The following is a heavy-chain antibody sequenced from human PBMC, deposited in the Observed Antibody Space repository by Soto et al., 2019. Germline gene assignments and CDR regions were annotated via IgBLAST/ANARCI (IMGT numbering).Heavy chain of an antibody. V-gene: IGHV1-69*06. CDR3: ARVLSHDNRSGQALGC. CDR2: IIPIFGTA. CDR1: GGTFSSYA. D-gene: IGHD6-19*01. Sequence: SVKVSCKASGGTFSSYAISWVRQAPGQGLEWMGGIIPIFGTANYAQKFQGRVTITADKSTSTAYMELSSLRSEDTAVYYCARVLSHDNRSGQALGCCGQGTLVTLCS. J-gene: IGHJ4*02.